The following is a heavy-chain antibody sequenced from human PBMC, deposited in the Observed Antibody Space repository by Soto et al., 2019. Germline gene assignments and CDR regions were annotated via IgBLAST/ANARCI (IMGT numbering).Heavy chain of an antibody. D-gene: IGHD6-13*01. CDR2: IYYSGST. Sequence: PSETLSLTCTVSGGSISSGGYYWSWIRQHPGKGLEWIGYIYYSGSTYYNPSLKSRVTISVDTSKNQFSLKLSSVTAADTAVYYCARDPAGSWYLDYWGQGTLVTVSS. V-gene: IGHV4-31*03. J-gene: IGHJ4*02. CDR3: ARDPAGSWYLDY. CDR1: GGSISSGGYY.